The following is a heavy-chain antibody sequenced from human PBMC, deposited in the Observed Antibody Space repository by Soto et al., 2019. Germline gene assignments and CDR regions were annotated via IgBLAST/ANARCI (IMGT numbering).Heavy chain of an antibody. CDR1: GFTFGDYA. J-gene: IGHJ4*02. CDR3: TRGPTTIFWPRFDY. Sequence: GGSLRLSCTASGFTFGDYAMSWVRQAPGKGLEWVGFIRSKAYGGTTEYAASVKGRFTISRDDSKSIAYLQMNSLKTEDTAVYYCTRGPTTIFWPRFDYWGQGTLVTVSS. D-gene: IGHD3-9*01. V-gene: IGHV3-49*04. CDR2: IRSKAYGGTT.